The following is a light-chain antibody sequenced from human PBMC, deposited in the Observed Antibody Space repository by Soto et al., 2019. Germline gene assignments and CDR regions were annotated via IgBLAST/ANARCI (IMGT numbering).Light chain of an antibody. V-gene: IGKV3-11*01. CDR1: QSVSSY. J-gene: IGKJ1*01. CDR3: QQRSHWPPWT. CDR2: DAS. Sequence: EIVLTQSPATLSLSPGERATLSCRASQSVSSYLAWYQQKPGQAPRLLIYDASNRATGIPARFSGSGSGTDFTLTICSLEPEDFAVYYCQQRSHWPPWTFGQGTKVEIK.